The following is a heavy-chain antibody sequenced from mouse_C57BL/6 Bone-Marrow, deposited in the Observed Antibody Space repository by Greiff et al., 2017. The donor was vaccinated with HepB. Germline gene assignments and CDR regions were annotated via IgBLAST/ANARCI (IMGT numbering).Heavy chain of an antibody. CDR3: ARREGWLLSYYAMDY. J-gene: IGHJ4*01. CDR1: GFTFSDYG. CDR2: ISNLAYSL. Sequence: EVKLMESGGGLVQPGGSLKLSCAASGFTFSDYGMAWVRQAPRKGPEWVAFISNLAYSLYYADTVTGRFTISRENAKNTLYLEMSSLRSEDTAMYYCARREGWLLSYYAMDYWGQGTSVTVSS. D-gene: IGHD2-3*01. V-gene: IGHV5-15*04.